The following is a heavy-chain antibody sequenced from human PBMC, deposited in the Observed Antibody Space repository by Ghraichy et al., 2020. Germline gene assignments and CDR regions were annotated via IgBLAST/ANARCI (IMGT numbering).Heavy chain of an antibody. Sequence: GESLRLSCVGSGFTFSSYSMNWVRQSPGKGLEWVSYITSSSRNTFYADSVKGRFTISRDNAQNSLSLQMNSLRDEDTAVYYCARGSRVVRFYYYDGMDVWGQGTTVTVSS. D-gene: IGHD4-23*01. CDR1: GFTFSSYS. J-gene: IGHJ6*02. CDR2: ITSSSRNT. CDR3: ARGSRVVRFYYYDGMDV. V-gene: IGHV3-48*02.